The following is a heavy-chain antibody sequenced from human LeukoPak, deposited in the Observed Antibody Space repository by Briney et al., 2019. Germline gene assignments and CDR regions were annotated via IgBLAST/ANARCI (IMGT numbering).Heavy chain of an antibody. J-gene: IGHJ5*02. V-gene: IGHV4-59*01. CDR1: GGSISSYY. Sequence: SETLSLTCTVSGGSISSYYWSWIRQPPGKGLEWIGYIYYSGSTNYNPSLKKRGTISVDTSKNQFSLKLSSVTAADTAVYYCARGIVVPAAIAGNWFDPWGQGTLVTVSS. CDR2: IYYSGST. D-gene: IGHD2-2*02. CDR3: ARGIVVPAAIAGNWFDP.